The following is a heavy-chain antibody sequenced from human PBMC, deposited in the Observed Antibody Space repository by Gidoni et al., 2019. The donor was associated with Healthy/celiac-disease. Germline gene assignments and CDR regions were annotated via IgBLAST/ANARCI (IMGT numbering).Heavy chain of an antibody. V-gene: IGHV1-46*01. D-gene: IGHD2-2*01. Sequence: QVQLVQSGAEVKKPGASVKVSCKASGYTFTSYYMHWVRQAPGQGLEWMGIINPSGGSTSYAQKFQGRVTMTRDTSTSTVYMELSSLRSEDTAVYYCAGGIVVVPAGPRPSWYVRNYYYYGMDVWGQGTTVTVSS. CDR3: AGGIVVVPAGPRPSWYVRNYYYYGMDV. CDR2: INPSGGST. J-gene: IGHJ6*02. CDR1: GYTFTSYY.